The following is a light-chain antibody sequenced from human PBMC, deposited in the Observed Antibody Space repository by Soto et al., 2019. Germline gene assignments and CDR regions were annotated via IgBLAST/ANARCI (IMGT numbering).Light chain of an antibody. V-gene: IGKV3-11*01. J-gene: IGKJ5*01. CDR2: DAS. CDR1: QSVSSY. CDR3: QQRSNWPPVT. Sequence: TQSPGTLSLSPGERATLSCRASQSVSSYLAWYQQKPGQAPRLLIYDASNRATGIPARFSGSGSGTDFTLTISSLEPEDFAVYYCQQRSNWPPVTFGQGTRLEIK.